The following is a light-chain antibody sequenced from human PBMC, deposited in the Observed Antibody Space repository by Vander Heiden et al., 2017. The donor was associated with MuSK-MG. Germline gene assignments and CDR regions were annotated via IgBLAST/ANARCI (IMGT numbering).Light chain of an antibody. CDR2: VFS. CDR3: CSYTSSSTIPYV. CDR1: SSDVGGYNY. V-gene: IGLV2-14*01. Sequence: QSALTQPASVSGSPGQSLTISCTGTSSDVGGYNYVSWYHQHPGKAPKLMLLVFSNRRSGVSNRFSCSNSGNTAATTISGLQAEEEADYDYCSYTSSSTIPYVFGRGTKLTVL. J-gene: IGLJ1*01.